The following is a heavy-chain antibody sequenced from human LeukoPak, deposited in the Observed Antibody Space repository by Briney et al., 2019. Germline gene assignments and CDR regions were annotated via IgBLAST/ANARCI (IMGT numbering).Heavy chain of an antibody. D-gene: IGHD2-2*01. J-gene: IGHJ6*02. Sequence: GRSLRLSCAASGFTFSSYGMHWVRQAPGKGLEWVAVIWYDGSNKYYADSVKGRFTISRDNSKNTLYLQMNSLRAEDTAVYYCARDPDIVVVPAAIGYYYYGMDVWGHGSTVTVSS. CDR3: ARDPDIVVVPAAIGYYYYGMDV. CDR2: IWYDGSNK. V-gene: IGHV3-33*01. CDR1: GFTFSSYG.